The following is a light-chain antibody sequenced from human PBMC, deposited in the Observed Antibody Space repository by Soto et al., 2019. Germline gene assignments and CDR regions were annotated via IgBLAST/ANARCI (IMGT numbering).Light chain of an antibody. Sequence: EIMLTQSPGTLSLSTGERATLSCRASQSVSSSYLAWYQQKPGQAPRLLLYGASNRATGVPDRFSGSGSGTDFTLSISRLEPEDFAVYYCQHYGSSSWTFGQGTNVDIK. CDR3: QHYGSSSWT. J-gene: IGKJ1*01. V-gene: IGKV3-20*01. CDR2: GAS. CDR1: QSVSSSY.